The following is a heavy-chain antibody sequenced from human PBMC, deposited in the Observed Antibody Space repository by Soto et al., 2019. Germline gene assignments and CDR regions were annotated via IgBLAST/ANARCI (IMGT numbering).Heavy chain of an antibody. CDR3: ARRPHLADNVELDY. J-gene: IGHJ4*02. Sequence: QVQLVQSGAEVKKPGASVTVSCKASGYTFTNYGMNWVRQSPGQGLEWMGWISAYSGHTNYAQKLQHSLTMTTDTSTRTAYMELLSLRSDDTPVYYCARRPHLADNVELDYWGQGKLVTLSS. D-gene: IGHD6-19*01. CDR2: ISAYSGHT. CDR1: GYTFTNYG. V-gene: IGHV1-18*01.